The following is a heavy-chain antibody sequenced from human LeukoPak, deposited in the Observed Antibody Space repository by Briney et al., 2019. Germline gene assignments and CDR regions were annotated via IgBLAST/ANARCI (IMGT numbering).Heavy chain of an antibody. V-gene: IGHV4-34*01. J-gene: IGHJ4*02. CDR1: GGSFSGYY. CDR3: VRGRSRSGYYDY. Sequence: PSETLSLTCAVYGGSFSGYYWSWIRQPPGKGLEWIGEINHSGSTNYNPSLKSRVTISVDTSKNQFSLKLSSVTAADTAVYYCVRGRSRSGYYDYWGQGTLVTVSS. CDR2: INHSGST. D-gene: IGHD3-22*01.